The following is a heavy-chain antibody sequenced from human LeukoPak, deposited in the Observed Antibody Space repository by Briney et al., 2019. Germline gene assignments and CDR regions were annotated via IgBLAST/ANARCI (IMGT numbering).Heavy chain of an antibody. D-gene: IGHD6-13*01. V-gene: IGHV1-18*01. CDR1: GYTFTGYG. J-gene: IGHJ6*03. CDR2: ISAYNGNT. Sequence: ASVKVSCKASGYTFTGYGISWVRQAPGQGLEWMGWISAYNGNTNYAQKLQGRVTMTTDTSTSTAYMELRSLRSDDTAVYYCARVPYSSSWYVSYYYYYYMDVWGKGTTVTVSS. CDR3: ARVPYSSSWYVSYYYYYYMDV.